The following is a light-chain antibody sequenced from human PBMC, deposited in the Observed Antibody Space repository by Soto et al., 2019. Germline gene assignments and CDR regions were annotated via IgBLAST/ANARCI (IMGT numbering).Light chain of an antibody. Sequence: IVLTQSPVTLSFSPGEIATLSCSSSQSVSSSYLAWYQQKPGQAPRLLIYGASSRATGIPDRFSGSGSGTEFTLTISSLEPEDFAVYYCQQYGTSPLTFGGGTKWIS. J-gene: IGKJ4*01. V-gene: IGKV3-20*01. CDR2: GAS. CDR3: QQYGTSPLT. CDR1: QSVSSSY.